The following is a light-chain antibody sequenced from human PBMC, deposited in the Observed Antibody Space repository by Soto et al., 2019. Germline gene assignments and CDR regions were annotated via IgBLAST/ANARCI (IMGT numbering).Light chain of an antibody. CDR2: EVT. Sequence: QSVLTQPPSASGSPGQSVTISCTGTTSDVGAYNYVSWYQQHPGKAPKLMIYEVTKRPSGVPDRFSGSKSGNTASLTVSGLQAEDEADYLCSSYAGSNSFVFGSGTKVTVL. J-gene: IGLJ1*01. CDR1: TSDVGAYNY. CDR3: SSYAGSNSFV. V-gene: IGLV2-8*01.